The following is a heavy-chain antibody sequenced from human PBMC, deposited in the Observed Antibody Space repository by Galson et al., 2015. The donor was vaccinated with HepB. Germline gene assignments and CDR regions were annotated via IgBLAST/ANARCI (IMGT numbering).Heavy chain of an antibody. V-gene: IGHV3-33*01. CDR3: ARGHSSGWHDAFDI. CDR1: GFTFSSYG. Sequence: SLRLSCAASGFTFSSYGMHWVRQAPGKGLEWVAVIWYDGSNKYYADSVKGRFTISRDNSQNTLYLQMNSLRAEDTAVYYCARGHSSGWHDAFDIWGQGTLVTVSS. CDR2: IWYDGSNK. J-gene: IGHJ3*02. D-gene: IGHD6-19*01.